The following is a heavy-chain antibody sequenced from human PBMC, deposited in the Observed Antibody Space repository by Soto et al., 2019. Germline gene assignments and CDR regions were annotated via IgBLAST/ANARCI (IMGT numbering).Heavy chain of an antibody. J-gene: IGHJ4*02. CDR1: GGSINSGGYY. V-gene: IGHV4-31*03. CDR3: ARNSVSKKIDF. CDR2: IFYSGST. D-gene: IGHD1-26*01. Sequence: SETLSLTCSVSGGSINSGGYYWTWIRQHPGKGLEWIGNIFYSGSTSYNPSLKSRLTISIDTSKTHFSLRLTSATAADTAVYYCARNSVSKKIDFWGQGTLVTVSS.